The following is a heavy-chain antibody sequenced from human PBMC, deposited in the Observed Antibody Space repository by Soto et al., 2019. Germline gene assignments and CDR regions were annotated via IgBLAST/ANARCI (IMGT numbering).Heavy chain of an antibody. CDR2: INGDGSSI. CDR3: TRRGCSTTGCYFN. J-gene: IGHJ4*02. D-gene: IGHD2-2*01. Sequence: EVRLVESGGDLVQPGGSLRLSCAASGFPFSSYWMHWVRQAPGKGLVWVSRINGDGSSISYADSVKGRFTISRDNAKNTLYLQINSLRAEDAAVYYCTRRGCSTTGCYFNWGRGTLVTVSS. CDR1: GFPFSSYW. V-gene: IGHV3-74*01.